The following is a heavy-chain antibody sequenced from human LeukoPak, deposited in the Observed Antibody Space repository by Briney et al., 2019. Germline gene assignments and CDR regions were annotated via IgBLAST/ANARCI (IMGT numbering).Heavy chain of an antibody. J-gene: IGHJ4*02. CDR1: GFTFSSYA. Sequence: GGSLRLSCAASGFTFSSYAMSWVRQAPGKGLEWVSTISGSGGSTYYADSVKGRFTISRDNYKNTLYLQMNRLRTEDTAVYDCAKTDFRGWTNYDYWGQGTLVTVSS. CDR2: ISGSGGST. V-gene: IGHV3-23*01. CDR3: AKTDFRGWTNYDY. D-gene: IGHD6-19*01.